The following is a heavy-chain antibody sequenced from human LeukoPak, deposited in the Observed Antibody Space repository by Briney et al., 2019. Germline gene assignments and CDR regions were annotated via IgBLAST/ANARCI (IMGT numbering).Heavy chain of an antibody. CDR1: GDSLSNYY. D-gene: IGHD3-16*01. CDR3: ARRSYGSNGQRPFDI. CDR2: IYYSGTT. V-gene: IGHV4-59*01. J-gene: IGHJ3*02. Sequence: SETLSLTCTVSGDSLSNYYWTWIRQPPGNGLEWIGYIYYSGTTNYNPSLKSRVTVSLDTSKNHFSLKLSSVTAADTAVYYCARRSYGSNGQRPFDIWGPGTMVTVSS.